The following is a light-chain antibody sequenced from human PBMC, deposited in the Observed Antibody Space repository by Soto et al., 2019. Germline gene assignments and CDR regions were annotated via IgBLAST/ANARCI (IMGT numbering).Light chain of an antibody. V-gene: IGLV2-8*01. CDR1: SSDVGGYNY. CDR3: SSYSRSINYV. CDR2: EVN. Sequence: QSVLTQPASVSGSPGQSITIPCTGTSSDVGGYNYVSWYQQLPGKAPKLIIYEVNKRPSGIPDRFSGSKSGNTASLTVSGLQPEDEAEYFCSSYSRSINYVFGTGTKVTVL. J-gene: IGLJ1*01.